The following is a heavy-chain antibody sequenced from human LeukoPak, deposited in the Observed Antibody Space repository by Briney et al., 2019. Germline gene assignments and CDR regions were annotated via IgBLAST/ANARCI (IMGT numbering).Heavy chain of an antibody. D-gene: IGHD3-10*01. CDR3: AKEVWFGTY. CDR1: GFTFNKYA. J-gene: IGHJ4*02. CDR2: ISGSDAGT. V-gene: IGHV3-23*01. Sequence: VGSLRLSCAASGFTFNKYAMRWVCQAPGKGLEWVSAISGSDAGTYYADSVKGGFTISRDNSKNTLYLQMNSLRAEDAAVYYCAKEVWFGTYWGQGTLVTVSS.